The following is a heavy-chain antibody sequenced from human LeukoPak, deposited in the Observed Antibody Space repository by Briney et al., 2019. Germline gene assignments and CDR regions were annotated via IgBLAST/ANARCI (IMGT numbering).Heavy chain of an antibody. V-gene: IGHV4-39*01. CDR3: ARHLALVVVPAVALWA. J-gene: IGHJ5*02. CDR2: IYYSGST. CDR1: GGSISSSSYY. D-gene: IGHD2-2*01. Sequence: PSETLSLTCNVSGGSISSSSYYWGWIRQAPGKGLEWIGSIYYSGSTYYNPSLKSRVTISVDTSKNQFSLKLSSVTAADTAVYYCARHLALVVVPAVALWAWGQGTLVTVSS.